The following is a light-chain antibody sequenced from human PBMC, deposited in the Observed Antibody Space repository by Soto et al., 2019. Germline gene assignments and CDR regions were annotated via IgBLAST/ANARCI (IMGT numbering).Light chain of an antibody. Sequence: QSALTQPRSVSGSPGLSVTISCTGTSSDVGSYEYISWYQQHPGKAPKLIIYDVNKRPSGVPGRFSGSMSGNTASLIISGLQADDEADYHCSSYSGNYTLDFGGGTKLTVL. J-gene: IGLJ2*01. CDR3: SSYSGNYTLD. CDR1: SSDVGSYEY. V-gene: IGLV2-11*01. CDR2: DVN.